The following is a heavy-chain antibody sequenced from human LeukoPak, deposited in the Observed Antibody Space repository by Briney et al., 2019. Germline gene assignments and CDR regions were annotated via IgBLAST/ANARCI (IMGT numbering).Heavy chain of an antibody. V-gene: IGHV3-33*01. CDR1: GFTFNSNG. J-gene: IGHJ4*02. CDR3: ARGLYCGRSPEQQLVLWY. Sequence: PGGPLRLSCAAYGFTFNSNGMHWVCPAQGTVLECGADFWSDGSNKYYADSVKGRFTISRDNSKNTLYLQMYSLRAKDTAVYYCARGLYCGRSPEQQLVLWYWGQGTLVTVAS. CDR2: FWSDGSNK. D-gene: IGHD6-13*01.